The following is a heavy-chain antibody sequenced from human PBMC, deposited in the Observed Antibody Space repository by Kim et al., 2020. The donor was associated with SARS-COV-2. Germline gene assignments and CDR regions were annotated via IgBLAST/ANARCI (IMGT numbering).Heavy chain of an antibody. CDR2: ISSGSSTI. V-gene: IGHV3-11*01. CDR1: GFSFSDYF. Sequence: GGSLRLSCAASGFSFSDYFMIWIRQAPGKGPEWVSYISSGSSTIHYSDSVKGRFIISRDNTKNSLYLQMSSLRAEDTAVYFCARETYYDGVDVWGQGTTVTVSS. J-gene: IGHJ6*02. CDR3: ARETYYDGVDV.